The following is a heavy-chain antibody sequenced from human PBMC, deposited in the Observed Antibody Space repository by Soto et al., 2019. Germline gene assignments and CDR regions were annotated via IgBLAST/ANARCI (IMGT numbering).Heavy chain of an antibody. D-gene: IGHD2-15*01. J-gene: IGHJ5*02. CDR2: ISGHNGNT. CDR3: ARKGYCSGGSCLSFDP. V-gene: IGHV1-18*01. CDR1: GYSFTNYG. Sequence: ASVKVSCKASGYSFTNYGISWVRQAPGQGLEWMGWISGHNGNTNYAQKLQGRVTMTTDTSTSTAYMELRSLRSEDTAVYYCARKGYCSGGSCLSFDPWGQGTLVTVSS.